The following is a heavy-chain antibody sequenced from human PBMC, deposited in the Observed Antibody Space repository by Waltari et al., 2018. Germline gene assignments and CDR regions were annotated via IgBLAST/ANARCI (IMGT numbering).Heavy chain of an antibody. CDR3: TSDIAAAGFDY. V-gene: IGHV3-49*04. CDR1: GFSLGDYG. CDR2: IRKKAFGATT. Sequence: EIQLRESGGGLVQPGRSLRLSCDTSGFSLGDYGMTWVRQAPQKRLEGVGYIRKKAFGATTEFAASVKGRFSLSRDDSKGTIYLQMNSLTADDTAIYYCTSDIAAAGFDYWGQGISVTVSS. J-gene: IGHJ4*02. D-gene: IGHD6-13*01.